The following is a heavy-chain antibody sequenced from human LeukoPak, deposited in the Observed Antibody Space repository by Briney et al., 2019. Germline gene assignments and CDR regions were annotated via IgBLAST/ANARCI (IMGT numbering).Heavy chain of an antibody. CDR1: GGSLSPHY. D-gene: IGHD5-12*01. J-gene: IGHJ4*02. CDR2: INNRGTT. V-gene: IGHV4-34*01. Sequence: SETLSLTCAVSGGSLSPHYWSWIRRPLGKGLEWIGEINNRGTTNYSPSLRGRATMSVDTSKNQFSLRLTSVTAADTAMYYCARVPLWWLTPFDFWGQGTLATVSS. CDR3: ARVPLWWLTPFDF.